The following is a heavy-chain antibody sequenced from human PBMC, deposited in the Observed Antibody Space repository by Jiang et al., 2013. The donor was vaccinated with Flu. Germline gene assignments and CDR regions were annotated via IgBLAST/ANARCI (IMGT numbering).Heavy chain of an antibody. D-gene: IGHD1-26*01. CDR3: ARVPSGSYYFGAFDI. CDR1: GGSISSYY. J-gene: IGHJ3*02. CDR2: IYYSGST. V-gene: IGHV4-59*01. Sequence: GLVKPSETLSLTCTVSGGSISSYYWSWIRQPPGKGLEWIGYIYYSGSTNYNPSLKSRVTISVDTSKNQFSLKLSSVTAADTAVYYCARVPSGSYYFGAFDIWGQGTMVTVSS.